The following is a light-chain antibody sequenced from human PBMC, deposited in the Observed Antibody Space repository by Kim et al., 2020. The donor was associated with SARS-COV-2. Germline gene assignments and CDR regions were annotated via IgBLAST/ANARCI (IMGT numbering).Light chain of an antibody. CDR3: GADHGSGSNFVYV. Sequence: QLVLTQPPSASASLGASVTLTCTLSSGYSNYKVDWYQQRPGKGPRFVMRVGTGGIVGPKGDGIPDRFSVLGSGLNRYLTIKNIQEEDESDYHCGADHGSGSNFVYVFGGGTQLTVL. CDR1: SGYSNYK. CDR2: VGTGGIVG. V-gene: IGLV9-49*01. J-gene: IGLJ3*02.